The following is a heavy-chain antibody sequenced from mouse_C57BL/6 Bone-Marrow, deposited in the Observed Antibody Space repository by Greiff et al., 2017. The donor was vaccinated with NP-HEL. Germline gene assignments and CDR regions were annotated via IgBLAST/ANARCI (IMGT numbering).Heavy chain of an antibody. Sequence: QVQLQQPGAELVMPGASVKLSCKASGYTFTSYWMHWVKQRPGQGLEWIGEIDPSDSYTNYTQKFKGKSTLTVDKSSSTAYMQLSSLTSEDSAVYYCARAGGWDGGDYWGQGTTLTVSS. CDR1: GYTFTSYW. CDR2: IDPSDSYT. V-gene: IGHV1-69*01. J-gene: IGHJ2*01. D-gene: IGHD4-1*01. CDR3: ARAGGWDGGDY.